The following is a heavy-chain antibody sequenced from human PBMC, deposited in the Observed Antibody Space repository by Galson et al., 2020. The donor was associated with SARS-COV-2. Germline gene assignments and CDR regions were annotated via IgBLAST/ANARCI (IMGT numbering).Heavy chain of an antibody. CDR1: GGSISSSNW. Sequence: SETLSLTCAVSGGSISSSNWWSWVRQPPGKGLEWIGEIYHSGSTNYNPSLKSRVTISVDKSKNQFSLKLSSVTAADTAVYYCARSPVSGYFYYYYMDVWGKGTTVTVSS. CDR2: IYHSGST. CDR3: ARSPVSGYFYYYYMDV. D-gene: IGHD3-9*01. V-gene: IGHV4-4*02. J-gene: IGHJ6*03.